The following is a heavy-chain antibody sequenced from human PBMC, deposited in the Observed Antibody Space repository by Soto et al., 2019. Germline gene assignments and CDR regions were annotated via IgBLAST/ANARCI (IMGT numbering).Heavy chain of an antibody. CDR3: ARALRVQLVYSHDYFGMDV. J-gene: IGHJ6*02. D-gene: IGHD6-6*01. CDR2: INHSGST. V-gene: IGHV4-34*01. CDR1: GGSFSGYY. Sequence: SETLSLTCAVYGGSFSGYYWSWIRQPPGKGLEWIGEINHSGSTNYNPSLKSRVTISVDTSKNQFSLKLSSVTAADTAVYYCARALRVQLVYSHDYFGMDVWGQGTTVTVSS.